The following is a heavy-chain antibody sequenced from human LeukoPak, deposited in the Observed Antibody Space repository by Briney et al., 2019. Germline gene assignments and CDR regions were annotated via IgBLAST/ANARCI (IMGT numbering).Heavy chain of an antibody. CDR2: VSSGFHA. CDR1: GFTLGSHD. CDR3: VREARGYHYTYFDY. Sequence: GGSLRLSCIASGFTLGSHDMHWVRQIPGQGLEWVAAVSSGFHAFFADSVQGRFTVSREDARNSLYLQMNSLRAGDTAVYYCVREARGYHYTYFDYWGQGTLVTVSS. V-gene: IGHV3-13*01. D-gene: IGHD5-18*01. J-gene: IGHJ4*02.